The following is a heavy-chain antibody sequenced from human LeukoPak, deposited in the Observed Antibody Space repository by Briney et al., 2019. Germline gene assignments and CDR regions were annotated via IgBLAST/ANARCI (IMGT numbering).Heavy chain of an antibody. CDR1: GFTFSSYS. J-gene: IGHJ6*03. CDR2: ISSSSSYI. V-gene: IGHV3-21*01. D-gene: IGHD6-13*01. Sequence: GGSLRLSCAASGFTFSSYSMNWVRQAPGKGLEWVSSISSSSSYIYYADSVKGRFTISRDNAKNSLYLQMNSLRAEDTAVYYCARDQVSAAAAYRVGYYYYYMDVWGKGTTVTVSS. CDR3: ARDQVSAAAAYRVGYYYYYMDV.